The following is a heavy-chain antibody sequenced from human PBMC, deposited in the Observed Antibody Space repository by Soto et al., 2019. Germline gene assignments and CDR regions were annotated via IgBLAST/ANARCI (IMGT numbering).Heavy chain of an antibody. CDR3: ARSAGGFRELSRVYFDY. Sequence: SETLSLTCTVSGGSISSGGYYWSLISQNPGKGLEWIGYIYYSGSTYYNPSLKSRVTISVDTSKNQFSLKLSSVTAADTAVYYCARSAGGFRELSRVYFDYWGQGTLDTVSS. J-gene: IGHJ4*02. D-gene: IGHD3-10*01. CDR1: GGSISSGGYY. V-gene: IGHV4-31*03. CDR2: IYYSGST.